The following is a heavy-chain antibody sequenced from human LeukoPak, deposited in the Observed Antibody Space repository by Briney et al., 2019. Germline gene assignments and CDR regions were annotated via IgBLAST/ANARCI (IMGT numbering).Heavy chain of an antibody. D-gene: IGHD2-21*01. J-gene: IGHJ4*02. Sequence: KPSETLSLTCAVYGGSFSGYYWCWIRQPPGKGLEWIGEINHSGSTNYNPSLKSRVTISVDTSKNQFSLKLSSVTAADTAVYYCARPHTVFQTLVYWGQGTLVTVSS. CDR1: GGSFSGYY. CDR2: INHSGST. V-gene: IGHV4-34*01. CDR3: ARPHTVFQTLVY.